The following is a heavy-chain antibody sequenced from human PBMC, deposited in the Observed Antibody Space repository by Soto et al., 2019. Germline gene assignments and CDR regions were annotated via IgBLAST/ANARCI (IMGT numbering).Heavy chain of an antibody. CDR1: GFTFCSYA. V-gene: IGHV3-23*01. D-gene: IGHD6-13*01. CDR2: ISGSGGST. J-gene: IGHJ4*02. Sequence: GGSLRLSCAASGFTFCSYATSWVRQAPGKGLEWVSAISGSGGSTYYADSVKGRFTISRDNSKNTLYLQMNSLRAEDTAVYYCARDLGSSWYSRTFDYWGQGTLVTVSS. CDR3: ARDLGSSWYSRTFDY.